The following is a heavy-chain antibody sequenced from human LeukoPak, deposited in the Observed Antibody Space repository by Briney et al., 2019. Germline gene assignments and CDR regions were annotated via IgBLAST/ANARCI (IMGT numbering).Heavy chain of an antibody. V-gene: IGHV5-51*01. CDR1: GYSFTSYW. CDR2: IYPGDSDT. J-gene: IGHJ4*02. Sequence: GESLKISCKGSGYSFTSYWIGWVRQMPRKGLEWMGIIYPGDSDTRYSPSFQGQVTISADKSIGTAYLQWSSLKASDTAMYYCARHRYCSGGSCYSDYWGQGTLVTVSS. D-gene: IGHD2-15*01. CDR3: ARHRYCSGGSCYSDY.